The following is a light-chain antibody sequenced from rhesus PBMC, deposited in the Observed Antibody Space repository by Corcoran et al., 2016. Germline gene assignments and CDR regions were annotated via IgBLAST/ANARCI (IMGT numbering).Light chain of an antibody. V-gene: IGKV1S12*01. CDR1: QNIYSN. Sequence: DIQMTQSPSALSASVGDRVTISCRASQNIYSNLAWYQQKPGKAPKLLIYAASSLHTGIPSRFSGSGSGTEFTLTISSLQPEDSAAYYCQHYYDNPLTFGGGTKVELK. CDR2: AAS. J-gene: IGKJ4*01. CDR3: QHYYDNPLT.